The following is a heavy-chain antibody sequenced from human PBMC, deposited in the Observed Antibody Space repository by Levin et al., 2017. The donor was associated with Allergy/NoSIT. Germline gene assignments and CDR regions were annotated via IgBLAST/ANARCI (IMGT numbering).Heavy chain of an antibody. CDR1: GYTFTGYY. CDR3: AREGIAVAGSPGRWFDP. CDR2: INPNSGGT. J-gene: IGHJ5*02. V-gene: IGHV1-2*02. D-gene: IGHD6-19*01. Sequence: ASVKVSCKASGYTFTGYYMHWVRQAPGQALEWMGWINPNSGGTNYAQKFQGRVTMTRDTSISTAYMELSRLRSDDTAVYYCAREGIAVAGSPGRWFDPWGQGTLVTVSS.